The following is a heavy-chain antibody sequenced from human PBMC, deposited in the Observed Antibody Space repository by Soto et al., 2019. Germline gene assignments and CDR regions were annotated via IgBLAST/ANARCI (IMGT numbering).Heavy chain of an antibody. CDR1: GYTFTSNG. J-gene: IGHJ3*02. Sequence: QVPLVQSGAEVKKPGASVKVSCKASGYTFTSNGISWVRQAPGQGLEWMGWISADTGNTNYVQKVQGRVTMTRDTSTSTVYMELRSLRSEDTAVYFCARDRAHGLDIWGQGTMVTVSS. CDR2: ISADTGNT. CDR3: ARDRAHGLDI. V-gene: IGHV1-18*01.